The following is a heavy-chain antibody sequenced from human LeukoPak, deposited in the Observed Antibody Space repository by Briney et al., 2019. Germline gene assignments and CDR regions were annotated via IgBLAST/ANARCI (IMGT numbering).Heavy chain of an antibody. J-gene: IGHJ5*02. Sequence: PGGSLRLSCAASGFTFSSYAMSWVRQAPGKGLEWVSAIRGSGGSTYYADSVKGRFTLSRDDSKNTLYLQMNSLRAEDTAVYYCAKEVYDSSDSFSWGQGALVTVSS. D-gene: IGHD3-22*01. CDR3: AKEVYDSSDSFS. CDR2: IRGSGGST. V-gene: IGHV3-23*01. CDR1: GFTFSSYA.